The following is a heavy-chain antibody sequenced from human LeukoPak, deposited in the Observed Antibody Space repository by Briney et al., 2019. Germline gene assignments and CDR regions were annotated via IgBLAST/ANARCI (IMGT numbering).Heavy chain of an antibody. D-gene: IGHD5-24*01. V-gene: IGHV3-23*01. CDR1: GFTFSDYA. CDR3: AKDRSWGRDLDH. CDR2: ISGAGSTT. J-gene: IGHJ4*02. Sequence: GGSLRLSCAASGFTFSDYALAWVRQAPGQGLDWVSAISGAGSTTYYAESIEGRFTISRDNSKNTLYLQINSLRAEDTAGYYCAKDRSWGRDLDHWGQGTQVTVSS.